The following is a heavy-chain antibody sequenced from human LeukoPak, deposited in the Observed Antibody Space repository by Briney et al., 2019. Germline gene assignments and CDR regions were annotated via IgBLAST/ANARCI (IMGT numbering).Heavy chain of an antibody. Sequence: GASVKVSCKASGYTFTSYDINWVRQATGQGLEWMGWMNPNSGNTGYAQKFQGRVTMTRNTSISTAYMELSSLRSEDTAVYYCARGPNSRITMVRGVSLEYYYYYYYMDVWGKGTTATVSS. J-gene: IGHJ6*03. CDR1: GYTFTSYD. CDR3: ARGPNSRITMVRGVSLEYYYYYYYMDV. CDR2: MNPNSGNT. V-gene: IGHV1-8*01. D-gene: IGHD3-10*01.